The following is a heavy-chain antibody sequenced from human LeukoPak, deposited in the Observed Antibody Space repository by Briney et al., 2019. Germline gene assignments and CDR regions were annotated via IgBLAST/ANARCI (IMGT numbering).Heavy chain of an antibody. V-gene: IGHV4-39*01. CDR2: IYYSGST. Sequence: SETLSLTCTVSGGSISSSSYYWGWIRQPPGKGLEWIGSIYYSGSTYYNPSLKSRVTISVDTSKNQFSLKLSSLTAADTAVYYCARHSSWFGELEQPPHNWCDPWGQGTLVTVSS. CDR1: GGSISSSSYY. CDR3: ARHSSWFGELEQPPHNWCDP. D-gene: IGHD3-10*01. J-gene: IGHJ5*02.